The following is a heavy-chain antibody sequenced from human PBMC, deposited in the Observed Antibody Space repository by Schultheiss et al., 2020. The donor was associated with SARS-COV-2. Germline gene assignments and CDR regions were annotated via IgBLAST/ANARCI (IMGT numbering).Heavy chain of an antibody. V-gene: IGHV4-59*01. CDR3: AGVTYQYYYDSSGYYYLDY. CDR1: GGSFSGYY. D-gene: IGHD3-22*01. Sequence: SETLSLTCAVYGGSFSGYYWSWIRQPPGKGLEWIGYIYYSGSTNYNPSLKSRVTISVDTSKNQFSLKLSSVTAADTAVYYCAGVTYQYYYDSSGYYYLDYWGQGTLVTVSS. CDR2: IYYSGST. J-gene: IGHJ4*02.